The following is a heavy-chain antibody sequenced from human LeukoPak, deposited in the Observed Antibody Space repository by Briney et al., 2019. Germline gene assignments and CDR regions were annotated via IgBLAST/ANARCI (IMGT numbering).Heavy chain of an antibody. V-gene: IGHV1-69*04. Sequence: ASVKVSCKASGGTFSSYAISWVRQAPGQGLEWMGRIIPILGIANYAQKFQGRVTITADKSTSTAYMELSSLRSEDTAVYYCARVTPRCSSCCWFDPWGQGTLVTVSS. J-gene: IGHJ5*02. CDR1: GGTFSSYA. CDR2: IIPILGIA. D-gene: IGHD6-19*01. CDR3: ARVTPRCSSCCWFDP.